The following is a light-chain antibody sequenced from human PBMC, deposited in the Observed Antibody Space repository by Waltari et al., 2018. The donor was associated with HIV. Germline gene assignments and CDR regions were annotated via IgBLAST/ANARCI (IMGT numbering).Light chain of an antibody. V-gene: IGLV3-25*03. CDR3: QSADSSGLYWV. Sequence: SYDLTQPPSVSVSPGQTASLTCGGSELADQYVYLYQQTAGQAPLVIMSKDKERPPGIPDRFSGSNSGTTVTLTISPVQSEDEAHYYCQSADSSGLYWVFGGGTKLTVL. CDR1: ELADQY. CDR2: KDK. J-gene: IGLJ3*02.